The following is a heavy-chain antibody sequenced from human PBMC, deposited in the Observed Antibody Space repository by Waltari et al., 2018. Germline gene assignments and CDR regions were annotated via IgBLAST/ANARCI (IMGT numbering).Heavy chain of an antibody. CDR3: ARRYDGRGCYFDN. J-gene: IGHJ4*02. CDR1: GYYISSGYY. CDR2: IYHSVST. D-gene: IGHD3-16*01. Sequence: QVQLQESGPGLVKPSETLSLTSAVSGYYISSGYYWGWIRQPPGKGLEWIGSIYHSVSTVDNASPRSRVTISVETSKTPVSLRVSSVTGAYTAVYYCARRYDGRGCYFDNWSQGTLVTVSS. V-gene: IGHV4-38-2*01.